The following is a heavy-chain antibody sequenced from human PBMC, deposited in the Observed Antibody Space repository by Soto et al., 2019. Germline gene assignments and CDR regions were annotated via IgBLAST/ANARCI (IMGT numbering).Heavy chain of an antibody. Sequence: GGLLLSCSASGFTISNYGMHWVRQAPGKGLEWVAVISYDGTITYYADSVKGRFTISRDNSKNTLYLQMNSLRTEDTAVYYCATTRVGPCSSSICFSGIFDGMDVWGQGTKVTVYS. J-gene: IGHJ6*02. D-gene: IGHD2-2*01. CDR3: ATTRVGPCSSSICFSGIFDGMDV. V-gene: IGHV3-30-3*01. CDR1: GFTISNYG. CDR2: ISYDGTIT.